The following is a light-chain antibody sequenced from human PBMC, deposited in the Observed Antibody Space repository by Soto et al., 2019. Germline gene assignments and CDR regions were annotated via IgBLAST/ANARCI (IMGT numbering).Light chain of an antibody. CDR2: GNS. CDR3: QSYDSSLSVL. CDR1: SSNIGAGYD. Sequence: QAVVTQPPSVSGAPGQRVTISCTGSSSNIGAGYDVHWYQQLPGTAPKLLIYGNSNRPSGVPDRFSGSKSGTSASLAITGXXXXXXXXXYCQSYDSSLSVLFGGGTK. V-gene: IGLV1-40*01. J-gene: IGLJ2*01.